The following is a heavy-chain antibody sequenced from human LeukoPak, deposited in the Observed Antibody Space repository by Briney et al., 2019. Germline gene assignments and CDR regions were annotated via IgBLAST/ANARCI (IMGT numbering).Heavy chain of an antibody. J-gene: IGHJ3*02. CDR3: ARYSRGYPDAFDI. D-gene: IGHD3-22*01. CDR2: IGSSGSPI. CDR1: GFIFSDYY. Sequence: GGSLRLSCGASGFIFSDYYMSWIRQAPGKGLEWVSYIGSSGSPIYYADSVKGRFTISRDNAKNSLYLQMNSLRAEDTAVYYCARYSRGYPDAFDIWGQGTMVTVSS. V-gene: IGHV3-11*04.